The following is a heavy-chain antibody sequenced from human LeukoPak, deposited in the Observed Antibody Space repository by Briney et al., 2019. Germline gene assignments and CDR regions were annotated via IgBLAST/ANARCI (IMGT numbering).Heavy chain of an antibody. D-gene: IGHD5-18*01. J-gene: IGHJ4*02. V-gene: IGHV4-4*07. Sequence: SETLSLTCTVSGGSISSYYWSWLRPPAGKGLEWIGRIYTSGSTNYNPSLKSRVTMSVDTSKTQFSLKLSSVPAEDTAVYYCARERLWLDYWGQGTLVTVAS. CDR2: IYTSGST. CDR1: GGSISSYY. CDR3: ARERLWLDY.